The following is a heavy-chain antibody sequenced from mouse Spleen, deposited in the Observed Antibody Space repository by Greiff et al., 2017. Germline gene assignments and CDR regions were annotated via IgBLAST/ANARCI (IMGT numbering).Heavy chain of an antibody. CDR1: GFSLTSYG. Sequence: VKLMESGPGLVQPSQSLSITCTVSGFSLTSYGVHWVRQSPGKGLEWLGVIWSGGSTDYNAAFISRLSISKDNSKSQVFFKMNSLQADDTAIYYCARMGGYYSWFAYWGQGTLVTVSA. CDR2: IWSGGST. V-gene: IGHV2-2*01. D-gene: IGHD2-3*01. CDR3: ARMGGYYSWFAY. J-gene: IGHJ3*01.